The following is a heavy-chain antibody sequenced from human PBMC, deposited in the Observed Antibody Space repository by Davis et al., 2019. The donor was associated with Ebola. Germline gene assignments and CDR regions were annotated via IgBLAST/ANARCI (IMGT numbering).Heavy chain of an antibody. CDR2: ISGSGGST. CDR3: AKAGIVVVITTFDY. Sequence: PGGSLRPSCQASGFTFSSYAMSWVRQAPGKWLEWVSAISGSGGSTYYADSLKGRFTISRDNSKNTLYLQMNSLRAEDTAVYYCAKAGIVVVITTFDYWGQGTLVTVSS. J-gene: IGHJ4*02. CDR1: GFTFSSYA. D-gene: IGHD3-22*01. V-gene: IGHV3-23*01.